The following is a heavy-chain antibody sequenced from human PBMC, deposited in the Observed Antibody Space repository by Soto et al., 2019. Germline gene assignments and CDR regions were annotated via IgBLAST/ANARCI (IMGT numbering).Heavy chain of an antibody. CDR3: ARETRNYYDSSGNDAFDI. J-gene: IGHJ3*02. CDR2: IWYDGSNK. Sequence: PGGSLRLSCAASGVTFSSYGMHWVRQTPGKGLEWVAVIWYDGSNKYYADSVKGRFTISRDNSKNTLYLQMNSLRAEDTAVYYCARETRNYYDSSGNDAFDIWGQGIMVTV. V-gene: IGHV3-33*01. D-gene: IGHD3-22*01. CDR1: GVTFSSYG.